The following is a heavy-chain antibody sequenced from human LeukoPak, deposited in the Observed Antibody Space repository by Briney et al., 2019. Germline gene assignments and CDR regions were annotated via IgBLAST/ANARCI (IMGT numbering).Heavy chain of an antibody. CDR3: VRGRGSYGWFDP. CDR2: VSGDGTAR. CDR1: GFTSSSYW. D-gene: IGHD3-10*01. Sequence: GGSLRLSCVASGFTSSSYWMHWVRQVPGKGLVWVSRVSGDGTARNYADSVKGRFTISRDDAKNTVDLQMNSLRGEDTAVYYCVRGRGSYGWFDPWGQGTLVTVSS. V-gene: IGHV3-74*01. J-gene: IGHJ5*02.